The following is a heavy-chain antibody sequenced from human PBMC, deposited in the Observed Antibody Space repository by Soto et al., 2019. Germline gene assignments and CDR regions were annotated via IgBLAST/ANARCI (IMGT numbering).Heavy chain of an antibody. CDR2: INPNSGGT. CDR1: GYTFTGYY. Sequence: VASVKVSCKASGYTFTGYYMHWVRQAPGQGLEWMGWINPNSGGTNYAQKFQGRVTMTRDTSISTAYMELSRLRSDDTAVYYCARDYAARIAASRNWFDPWGQGTLVTVSS. J-gene: IGHJ5*02. V-gene: IGHV1-2*02. D-gene: IGHD6-6*01. CDR3: ARDYAARIAASRNWFDP.